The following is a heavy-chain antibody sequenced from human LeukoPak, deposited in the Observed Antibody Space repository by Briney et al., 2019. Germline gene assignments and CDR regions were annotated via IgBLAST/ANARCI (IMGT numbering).Heavy chain of an antibody. J-gene: IGHJ4*02. Sequence: SETLSLTCTVSGGSISSSSYYWGWIRQPPGKGLEWIGSIYYSGSTYYNPSLKSRVTISADTSKSQFSLKLSSVIAADTAVYYCARGTGALLWFGEFDYWGQGTLVTVSS. V-gene: IGHV4-39*07. CDR1: GGSISSSSYY. CDR3: ARGTGALLWFGEFDY. D-gene: IGHD3-10*01. CDR2: IYYSGST.